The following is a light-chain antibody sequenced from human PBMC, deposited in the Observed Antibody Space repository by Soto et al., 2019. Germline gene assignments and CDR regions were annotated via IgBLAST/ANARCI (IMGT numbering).Light chain of an antibody. Sequence: QSVLTQPPSASGAPGQRVPISCSGSTSNIGSNSVNWYQQVPGTAPRLLIYGSNQRPSGVPDRFSASKSGTSASLVISGLQSEDEASYYCAAWDDSRLGMFGGGTKLTVL. J-gene: IGLJ3*02. CDR1: TSNIGSNS. CDR2: GSN. V-gene: IGLV1-44*01. CDR3: AAWDDSRLGM.